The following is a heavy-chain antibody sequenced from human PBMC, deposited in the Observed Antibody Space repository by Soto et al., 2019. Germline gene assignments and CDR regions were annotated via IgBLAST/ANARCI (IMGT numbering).Heavy chain of an antibody. V-gene: IGHV4-38-2*01. CDR3: ARELELLGGLGS. J-gene: IGHJ1*01. CDR1: GYSISSGYY. D-gene: IGHD1-7*01. CDR2: IYHSGST. Sequence: KPSETLSLTCAVSGYSISSGYYWGWIRQPPGKGLEWIGSIYHSGSTYYNPSLKSRVTISVDTSKNQFSLKLSSVTAADRAVYYCARELELLGGLGSWGQGTLVTVSS.